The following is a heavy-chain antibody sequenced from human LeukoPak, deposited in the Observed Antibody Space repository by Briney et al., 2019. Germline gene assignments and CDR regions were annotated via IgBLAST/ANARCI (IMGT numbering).Heavy chain of an antibody. Sequence: GGSLRLSCAASGFTFSSYSMNWVRQAPGKGLEWVSSISSSSSYIYYADSVKGRFTISRDNAKNSLYLQMNSLRAEDTAVYYCARVCCSSWYVGFDYWGQGTLVTVSS. J-gene: IGHJ4*02. V-gene: IGHV3-21*01. CDR2: ISSSSSYI. D-gene: IGHD6-13*01. CDR3: ARVCCSSWYVGFDY. CDR1: GFTFSSYS.